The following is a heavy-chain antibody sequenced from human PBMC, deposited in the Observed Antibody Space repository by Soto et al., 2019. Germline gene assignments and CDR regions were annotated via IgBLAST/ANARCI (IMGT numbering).Heavy chain of an antibody. CDR2: IKEDGSEK. V-gene: IGHV3-7*01. CDR3: ARGWGYFDSSGFPYLYAMDV. Sequence: GGSLRLSCAASGFTFSTYWMSWVRQAPGKGLEWVANIKEDGSEKYYVDSVEGRFTISRDNAKNSLYLQMTSLRAEDTALYYCARGWGYFDSSGFPYLYAMDVWGQGTTVTVSS. CDR1: GFTFSTYW. J-gene: IGHJ6*02. D-gene: IGHD3-22*01.